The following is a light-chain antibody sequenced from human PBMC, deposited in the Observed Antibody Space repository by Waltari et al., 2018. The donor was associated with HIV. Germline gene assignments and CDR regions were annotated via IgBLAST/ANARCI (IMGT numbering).Light chain of an antibody. Sequence: EVVLTQSPATLSLSPGDIAALSCTANEDINNYLAWYQQRRGQPPRLLSYDASKRATDIPARFAGSGSGTDFTLTISNLEPEDFAFYYCQQRARWPFTFGPGTRLDI. CDR1: EDINNY. V-gene: IGKV3-11*01. CDR3: QQRARWPFT. CDR2: DAS. J-gene: IGKJ3*01.